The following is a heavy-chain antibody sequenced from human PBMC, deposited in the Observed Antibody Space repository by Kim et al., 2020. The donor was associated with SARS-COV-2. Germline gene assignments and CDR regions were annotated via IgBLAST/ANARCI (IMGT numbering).Heavy chain of an antibody. V-gene: IGHV3-7*01. Sequence: GGSLRLSCAASGFTFSSYWMSWVRQAPGKGLEWVANIKQDGSEKYYVDSVKGRFTISRDNAKNSLYLQMNSLRAEDTAVYYCARDATARYNYYYYGMDVWGQGTTVTVSS. CDR3: ARDATARYNYYYYGMDV. J-gene: IGHJ6*02. D-gene: IGHD2-15*01. CDR2: IKQDGSEK. CDR1: GFTFSSYW.